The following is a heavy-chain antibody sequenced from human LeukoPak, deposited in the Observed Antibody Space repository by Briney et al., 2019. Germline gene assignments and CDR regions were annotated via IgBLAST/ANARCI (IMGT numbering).Heavy chain of an antibody. V-gene: IGHV3-23*01. CDR3: AKLRGATINAWYFDY. CDR2: ISGSGGST. CDR1: GFTFSTYA. D-gene: IGHD5-12*01. J-gene: IGHJ4*02. Sequence: GGSLRRSCAASGFTFSTYAMSWVRQAPGKGREWVSTISGSGGSTYYADSVKGRFTISRDNSKNTLYLQMNSLSAEDTAVYYCAKLRGATINAWYFDYWGQGTLVTVSS.